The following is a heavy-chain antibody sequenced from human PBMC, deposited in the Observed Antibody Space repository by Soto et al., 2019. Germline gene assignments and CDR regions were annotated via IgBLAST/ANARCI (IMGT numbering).Heavy chain of an antibody. V-gene: IGHV3-74*01. J-gene: IGHJ3*01. CDR2: ISLDGSRT. D-gene: IGHD3-22*01. CDR3: VRDKDFYDGRGYASPGDAFDV. Sequence: EVQLVESGGGLVQPGGALRLSCAVSGFTFSTYWMHWVRQVPGKGLVWVSRISLDGSRTSYADSVKGRFTISRDNAKNTLYLQMMSLRAEDSALYFCVRDKDFYDGRGYASPGDAFDVLGQGTVVSVSS. CDR1: GFTFSTYW.